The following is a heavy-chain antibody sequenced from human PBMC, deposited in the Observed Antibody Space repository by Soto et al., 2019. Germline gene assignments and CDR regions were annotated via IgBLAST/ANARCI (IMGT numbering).Heavy chain of an antibody. CDR3: ARARVVGATDYGMDV. CDR1: GFTFSSYE. CDR2: ISSSGTTI. J-gene: IGHJ6*02. V-gene: IGHV3-48*03. Sequence: GSLRLSCAASGFTFSSYEMNWVRQAPGKGLEWVSYISSSGTTIYYADSVKGRFTISRDNAKNSLYLKMNSLRVDDTAIYYCARARVVGATDYGMDVWGQGTTVTVYS. D-gene: IGHD1-26*01.